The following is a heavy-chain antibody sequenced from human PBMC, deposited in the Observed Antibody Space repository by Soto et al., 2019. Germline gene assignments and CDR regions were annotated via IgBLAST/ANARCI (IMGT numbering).Heavy chain of an antibody. CDR3: ARDIVSTTATV. V-gene: IGHV3-21*01. Sequence: GGSLRLSCAASGFSFSTYSMNWVRQAPGKGLEWVSSISSDSDYIYYADSLKGRFTISRDNAKNSLYLQMNSLRAEDTALYYCARDIVSTTATVWGQGTLVTVSS. J-gene: IGHJ4*02. CDR2: ISSDSDYI. D-gene: IGHD5-12*01. CDR1: GFSFSTYS.